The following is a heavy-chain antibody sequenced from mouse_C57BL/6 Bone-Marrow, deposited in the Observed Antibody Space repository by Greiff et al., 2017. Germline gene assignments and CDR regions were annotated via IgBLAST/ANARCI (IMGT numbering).Heavy chain of an antibody. V-gene: IGHV5-4*03. CDR2: ISDGGSYT. D-gene: IGHD6-1*01. Sequence: EVNVVESGGGLVKPGGSLKLSCAASGFTFSSYAMSWVRQTPEKRLEWVATISDGGSYTYYPDNVKGRFTISRDNAKNNLYLQMSHLKSEDTAMYYCARLAVDYWGQGTTLTVSS. CDR1: GFTFSSYA. J-gene: IGHJ2*01. CDR3: ARLAVDY.